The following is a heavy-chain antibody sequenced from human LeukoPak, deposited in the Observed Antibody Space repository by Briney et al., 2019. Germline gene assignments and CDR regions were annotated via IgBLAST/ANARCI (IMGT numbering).Heavy chain of an antibody. Sequence: ASVKVSCKASGGTFSIYAISWVRQAPGQGLEWMGGVIPIFGTANYAQKFQGRVTITTDESKSTAYMELSSLRSEDTAVYYCTRAGEYYYDSSGYPFDYWGQGTLVTVSS. D-gene: IGHD3-22*01. CDR2: VIPIFGTA. V-gene: IGHV1-69*05. J-gene: IGHJ4*02. CDR3: TRAGEYYYDSSGYPFDY. CDR1: GGTFSIYA.